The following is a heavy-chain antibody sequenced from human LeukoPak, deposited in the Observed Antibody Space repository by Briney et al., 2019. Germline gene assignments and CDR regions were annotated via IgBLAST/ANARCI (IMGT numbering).Heavy chain of an antibody. CDR1: GFTFSSYG. CDR2: ISYDGSNK. J-gene: IGHJ4*02. V-gene: IGHV3-30*03. D-gene: IGHD3-10*01. CDR3: ARDHGSGSYFSHCDY. Sequence: GGSLRLSCAASGFTFSSYGMHWVRQAPGKGLEWVAVISYDGSNKYYADSVKGRFTISRDNSKNTLYLQMNSLRAEDTAVYYCARDHGSGSYFSHCDYWGQGTLVTVSS.